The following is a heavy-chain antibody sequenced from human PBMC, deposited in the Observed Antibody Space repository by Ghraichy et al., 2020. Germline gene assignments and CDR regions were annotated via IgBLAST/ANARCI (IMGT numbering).Heavy chain of an antibody. Sequence: GGSLRLSCAASGFTFSSYWMHWVRQAPGKGLVWVSRINSDGSSTSYADSVKGRFTISRDNAKNTLYLQMNSLRAEDTAVYYCANRYSSSSWLYYYYYYGMDVWGQGTTVTVSS. CDR3: ANRYSSSSWLYYYYYYGMDV. CDR2: INSDGSST. V-gene: IGHV3-74*01. J-gene: IGHJ6*02. CDR1: GFTFSSYW. D-gene: IGHD6-6*01.